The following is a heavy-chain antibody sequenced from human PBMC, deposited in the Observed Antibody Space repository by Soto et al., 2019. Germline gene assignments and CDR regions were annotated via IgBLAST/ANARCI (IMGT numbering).Heavy chain of an antibody. Sequence: EVQLVESVGGLVHPGGSLRVACAASGFTFSSYSMNWVRQAPGKGLEWVSYISSSSSTIYYADSVKGRFTISRDNAKNSLYLEMNSLRAEDTAVYYCARDNGEYYSDYWGQGTLVTVSS. V-gene: IGHV3-48*01. J-gene: IGHJ4*02. CDR2: ISSSSSTI. CDR3: ARDNGEYYSDY. CDR1: GFTFSSYS. D-gene: IGHD2-8*01.